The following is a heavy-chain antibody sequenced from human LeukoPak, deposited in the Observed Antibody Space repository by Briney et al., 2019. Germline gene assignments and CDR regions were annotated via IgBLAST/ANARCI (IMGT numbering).Heavy chain of an antibody. J-gene: IGHJ4*02. V-gene: IGHV4-31*03. D-gene: IGHD4-17*01. CDR2: IYYSGST. Sequence: SQTLSLTCTVSGGXISSGGYYWSWIRQHPGRGLEWIGYIYYSGSTYYNPSLKSRVTISVDTSKNQFSLKLSSVTAADTAVYYCARASYGDYYFDYWGQGTLVTVSS. CDR1: GGXISSGGYY. CDR3: ARASYGDYYFDY.